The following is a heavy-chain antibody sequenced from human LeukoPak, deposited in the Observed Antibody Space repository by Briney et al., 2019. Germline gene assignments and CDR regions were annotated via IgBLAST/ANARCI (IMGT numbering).Heavy chain of an antibody. CDR3: AKRGIRLGELSLINYFDY. Sequence: GGSLRLSCAASGFTFSGSAMHWVRQASGKGLEWVGRIRSKANSYATAYAASVKGRFTISRDDSKNTAYLQMNSLKTEDTAVYYCAKRGIRLGELSLINYFDYWGQGTLVTVSS. V-gene: IGHV3-73*01. J-gene: IGHJ4*02. D-gene: IGHD3-16*02. CDR2: IRSKANSYAT. CDR1: GFTFSGSA.